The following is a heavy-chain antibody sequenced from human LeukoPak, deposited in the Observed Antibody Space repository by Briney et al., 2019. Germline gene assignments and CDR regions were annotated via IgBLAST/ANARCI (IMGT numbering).Heavy chain of an antibody. J-gene: IGHJ4*02. D-gene: IGHD2-15*01. CDR2: ISSSSSTI. Sequence: PGGSLRLSCAASRFTFSSYGMNWLRQAPGKGLEWVSYISSSSSTIYYADSVKGRFAISRDNAKNSLYLQMNSLRDEDTAVYYCASADSGVYWGQGTLVTVSS. V-gene: IGHV3-48*02. CDR1: RFTFSSYG. CDR3: ASADSGVY.